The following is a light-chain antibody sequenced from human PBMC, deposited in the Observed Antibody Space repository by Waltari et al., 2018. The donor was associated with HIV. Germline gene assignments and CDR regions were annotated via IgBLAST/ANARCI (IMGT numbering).Light chain of an antibody. Sequence: QSALTQPASVSGSPGQSIVLPCTGSSSDIGYYDYVSWYQKYPGQAPKALTYEVTSRPSGTSSRFSGSRSATTACLAISKLQTDDEADYFCSSYTRRGTVVFGGGTRLTVL. CDR1: SSDIGYYDY. J-gene: IGLJ2*01. V-gene: IGLV2-14*01. CDR2: EVT. CDR3: SSYTRRGTVV.